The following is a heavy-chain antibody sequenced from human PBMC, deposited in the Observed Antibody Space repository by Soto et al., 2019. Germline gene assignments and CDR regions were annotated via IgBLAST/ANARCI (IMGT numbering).Heavy chain of an antibody. J-gene: IGHJ4*02. Sequence: EAPLVESGGGLVQPGGSLRLSCAASGFTFSSYAMHWVRQAPGKGLEYVSAISSNGGSTYYANSVKGRFTISRDNSKNTLYLQMGSLRAEDMAVYYCARGGSGSYYFDYWGQGTLVTVSS. CDR1: GFTFSSYA. CDR2: ISSNGGST. D-gene: IGHD3-10*01. CDR3: ARGGSGSYYFDY. V-gene: IGHV3-64*01.